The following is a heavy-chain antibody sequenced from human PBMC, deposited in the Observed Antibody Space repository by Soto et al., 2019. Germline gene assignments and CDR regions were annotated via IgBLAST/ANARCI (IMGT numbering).Heavy chain of an antibody. CDR3: ASNGDYYYGMDV. Sequence: PGGSLRLSCAASGFTFSSYEMNWVRQAPGKGLEWVSYISSSGSTIYYADSVKGRFTISRDNAKNSLYLQMNSLRAEDTAVYYCASNGDYYYGMDVWGQGTTVTVSS. CDR2: ISSSGSTI. J-gene: IGHJ6*02. V-gene: IGHV3-48*03. CDR1: GFTFSSYE. D-gene: IGHD4-17*01.